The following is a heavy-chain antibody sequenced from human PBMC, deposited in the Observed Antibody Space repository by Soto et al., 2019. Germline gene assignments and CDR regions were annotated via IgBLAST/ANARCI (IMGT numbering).Heavy chain of an antibody. V-gene: IGHV3-21*01. CDR2: ISSASSET. J-gene: IGHJ4*02. CDR1: GFTFSRVS. CDR3: ARVAY. Sequence: PGGSLRLSCEATGFTFSRVSMNWVRQLPGKGLEWVASISSASSETWYADSVKGRFIISRDNAQNSLFSQMNTLRPEDSAIYCCARVAYWGPGTQVTVSS.